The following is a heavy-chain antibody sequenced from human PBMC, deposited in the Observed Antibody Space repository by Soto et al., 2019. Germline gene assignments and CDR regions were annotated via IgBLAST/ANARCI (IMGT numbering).Heavy chain of an antibody. V-gene: IGHV1-2*02. D-gene: IGHD3-22*01. CDR1: GYTFTDYY. J-gene: IGHJ4*02. CDR3: ARRKGDYYDSSGYHYYFDY. CDR2: INPNSGGT. Sequence: ASVKVSCKASGYTFTDYYVHWVRQAPGQGLEWMGWINPNSGGTKSAQKFQGRVTMTRDTSISTAYMELSRLRSDDTAVYYCARRKGDYYDSSGYHYYFDYWGQGTLVTVSS.